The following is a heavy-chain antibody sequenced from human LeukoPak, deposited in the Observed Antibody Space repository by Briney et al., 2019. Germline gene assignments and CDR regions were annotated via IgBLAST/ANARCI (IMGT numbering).Heavy chain of an antibody. D-gene: IGHD6-19*01. J-gene: IGHJ4*02. CDR2: INPNSGGT. CDR3: ARDRRAGQVAGHFDY. CDR1: GYTFTDYY. Sequence: GASVKVSCKASGYTFTDYYMHWVRQAPGQGLDWMGWINPNSGGTHYAQKFQGRVTMTRDTTISTAYMELSRLRSDDTAVYYCARDRRAGQVAGHFDYWGQGTLVTVSS. V-gene: IGHV1-2*02.